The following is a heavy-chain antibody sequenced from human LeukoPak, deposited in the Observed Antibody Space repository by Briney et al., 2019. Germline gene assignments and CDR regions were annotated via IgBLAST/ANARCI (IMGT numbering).Heavy chain of an antibody. Sequence: ASVKVSCKASGYTFTSYDINWVRQATGQGLEWMGWMNPNSGNTGYAQKFQGRVTMTRNTSISTAYMELSSLRSEDTAVYYCASYYGSGSYYNYAFDIWGQGTMVTVSS. V-gene: IGHV1-8*01. D-gene: IGHD3-10*01. J-gene: IGHJ3*02. CDR3: ASYYGSGSYYNYAFDI. CDR1: GYTFTSYD. CDR2: MNPNSGNT.